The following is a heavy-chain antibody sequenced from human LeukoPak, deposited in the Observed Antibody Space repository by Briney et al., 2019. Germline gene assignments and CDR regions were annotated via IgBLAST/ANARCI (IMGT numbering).Heavy chain of an antibody. Sequence: PVGSLRLSCAASGFTFSSYGMHWVRQAPGKGLEWVAVIWYDGSNKYYADSVKGRFTISRDNSKNTLYLQMNSLRAEDTAVYYCAKDRRQLWLLGDAYDIWGQGTMVTVSS. CDR3: AKDRRQLWLLGDAYDI. V-gene: IGHV3-33*06. CDR1: GFTFSSYG. CDR2: IWYDGSNK. J-gene: IGHJ3*02. D-gene: IGHD5-18*01.